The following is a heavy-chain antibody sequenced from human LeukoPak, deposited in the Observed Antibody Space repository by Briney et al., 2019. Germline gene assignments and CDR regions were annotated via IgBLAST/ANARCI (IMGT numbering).Heavy chain of an antibody. CDR3: AGTRRGNWFDP. Sequence: PSETLSLTCAVSGYSISSGYYWGWIRQPPGKGLECIGSIYHSGYTHYNPSLKSRVTISVDTSKNQFSLKLSSVTAADTAVYYCAGTRRGNWFDPWGQGTLVTVSS. D-gene: IGHD6-13*01. V-gene: IGHV4-38-2*01. J-gene: IGHJ5*02. CDR2: IYHSGYT. CDR1: GYSISSGYY.